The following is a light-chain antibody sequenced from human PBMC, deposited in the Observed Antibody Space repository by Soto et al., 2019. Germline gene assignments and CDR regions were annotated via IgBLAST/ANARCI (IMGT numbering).Light chain of an antibody. V-gene: IGKV1-27*01. CDR1: EAISIY. CDR2: GAS. J-gene: IGKJ3*01. Sequence: DTQMTQSPYTLSASVGDRVTITSRASEAISIYLAWYQQKPGKVPNLLIYGASTLQSGVPSRFSGSGSGTDFTLTISSLQPEDVATYYCQKYNNVPFTFGPGTKVEIK. CDR3: QKYNNVPFT.